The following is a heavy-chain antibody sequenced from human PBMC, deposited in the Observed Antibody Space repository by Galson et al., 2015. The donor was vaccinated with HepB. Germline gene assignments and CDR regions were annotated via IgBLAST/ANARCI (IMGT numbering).Heavy chain of an antibody. CDR2: INPNSGGT. V-gene: IGHV1-2*02. D-gene: IGHD6-6*01. J-gene: IGHJ3*02. Sequence: SVKVSCKASGYTFTGYYMHWVRQAPGQGLEWMGWINPNSGGTNYAQKFQGRVTMTRDTSISTAYTELSRLRSDDTAVYYRARDSEYSSSFGAFDIWGQGTMVTVSS. CDR3: ARDSEYSSSFGAFDI. CDR1: GYTFTGYY.